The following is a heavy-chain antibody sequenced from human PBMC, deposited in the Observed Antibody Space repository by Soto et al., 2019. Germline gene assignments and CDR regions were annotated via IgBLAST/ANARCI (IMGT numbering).Heavy chain of an antibody. J-gene: IGHJ4*02. CDR2: IYYSGST. D-gene: IGHD3-22*01. CDR3: ARQGSSGYYYDY. Sequence: SETLSLTCTVSGGSISSYYWSWIRQPPGKGLEWIGYIYYSGSTNYNPSLKSRVTISEDTSNNQFSLKLRPVTAADTAVYYCARQGSSGYYYDYWGQGTLVTVSS. CDR1: GGSISSYY. V-gene: IGHV4-59*08.